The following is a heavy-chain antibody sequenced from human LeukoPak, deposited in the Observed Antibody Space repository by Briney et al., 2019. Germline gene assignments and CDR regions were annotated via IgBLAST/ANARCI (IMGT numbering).Heavy chain of an antibody. Sequence: SSETLSLTCTVSGGSVSSSSYYWGWIRQPPGKGLEWIGSISYSGRTYYKPSLTSRVTISVDTSKNQFSLRLSSVTAADTAVYYCAKYGGNPGGAFDIWGQGTMVTVSS. CDR1: GGSVSSSSYY. CDR2: ISYSGRT. V-gene: IGHV4-39*01. J-gene: IGHJ3*02. CDR3: AKYGGNPGGAFDI. D-gene: IGHD4-23*01.